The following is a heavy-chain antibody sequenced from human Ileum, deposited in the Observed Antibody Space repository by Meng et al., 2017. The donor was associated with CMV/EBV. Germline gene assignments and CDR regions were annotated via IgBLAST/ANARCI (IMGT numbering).Heavy chain of an antibody. CDR3: ARHKELPSTGFDY. D-gene: IGHD4-17*01. V-gene: IGHV1-69*10. Sequence: SVKVSCKAPGGTFSSFAISWVRQAPGQGLEWMGGIIPFLTISNYARKFQGRATITADKSTSTAYMELSSLRSEDTAVYYCARHKELPSTGFDYWGQGTLVTVSS. J-gene: IGHJ4*02. CDR1: GGTFSSFA. CDR2: IIPFLTIS.